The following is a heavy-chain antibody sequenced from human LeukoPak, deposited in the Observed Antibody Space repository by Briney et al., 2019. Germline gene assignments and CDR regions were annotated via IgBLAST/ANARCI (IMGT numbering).Heavy chain of an antibody. CDR3: ARTYYDYVPAIY. D-gene: IGHD3-16*01. Sequence: GASVTVSFKASGYTFTVYYMHRVRQAPGQGLEWMGWINPNSGGTNYAQKFQGRVTMTRDTSISTAYMELSRLRSDDTAVYYCARTYYDYVPAIYWGQGTLVTVSS. V-gene: IGHV1-2*02. J-gene: IGHJ4*02. CDR2: INPNSGGT. CDR1: GYTFTVYY.